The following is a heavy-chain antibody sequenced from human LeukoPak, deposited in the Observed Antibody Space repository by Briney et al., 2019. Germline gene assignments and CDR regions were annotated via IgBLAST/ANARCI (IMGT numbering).Heavy chain of an antibody. J-gene: IGHJ4*02. CDR2: ISGSGGST. V-gene: IGHV3-23*01. CDR3: AKPGYYYDSSGYYYGPFAN. CDR1: GFTFSSYA. Sequence: AGGSLRLSCAASGFTFSSYAMSWVRQAPGKGLEWVSAISGSGGSTYYADSVKGRFTISRDNAKNSLYLQMNSLRAEDTALYYCAKPGYYYDSSGYYYGPFANWGQGTLVTVSS. D-gene: IGHD3-22*01.